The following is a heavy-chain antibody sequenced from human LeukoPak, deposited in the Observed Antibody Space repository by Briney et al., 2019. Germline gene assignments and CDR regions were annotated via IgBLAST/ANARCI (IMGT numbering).Heavy chain of an antibody. CDR1: GYSTSSGYY. J-gene: IGHJ4*02. CDR3: ARRYYDFWSGYYTFFDY. V-gene: IGHV4-38-2*01. Sequence: PSETLSLTCAVSGYSTSSGYYWGWIRQPPGKGLEWIGSIYHSGSTYYNPSLKSRVTISVDTSKNQFSLKLSSVTAADTAVYYCARRYYDFWSGYYTFFDYWGQGTLVTVSS. CDR2: IYHSGST. D-gene: IGHD3-3*01.